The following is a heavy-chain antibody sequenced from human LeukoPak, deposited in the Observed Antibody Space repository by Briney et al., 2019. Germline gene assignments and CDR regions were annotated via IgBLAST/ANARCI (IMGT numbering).Heavy chain of an antibody. D-gene: IGHD3-16*01. J-gene: IGHJ4*02. Sequence: SETLSLTCTVSGVSITDYYWSWIRQPPGKGLEWIAYIFHTGDTRYNPSLKSRITISLDTSKNQFSLKLSSVTAADTAVYYCAREPWGYYFDYWGQGTLVTVSS. V-gene: IGHV4-59*12. CDR2: IFHTGDT. CDR3: AREPWGYYFDY. CDR1: GVSITDYY.